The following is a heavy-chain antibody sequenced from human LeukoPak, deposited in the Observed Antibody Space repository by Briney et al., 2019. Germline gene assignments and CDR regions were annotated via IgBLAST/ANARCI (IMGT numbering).Heavy chain of an antibody. Sequence: GGSQRLSYAASGFTFSTNYMSWVRQAPGKGLEWVSVIYSGGSPYYADSVKGRFTISRDNSKNTLYLQMNSLRAEDTAVYYCARDLNYYDSSGYGHWGQGTLVTVSS. CDR1: GFTFSTNY. D-gene: IGHD3-22*01. CDR3: ARDLNYYDSSGYGH. CDR2: IYSGGSP. V-gene: IGHV3-53*01. J-gene: IGHJ4*02.